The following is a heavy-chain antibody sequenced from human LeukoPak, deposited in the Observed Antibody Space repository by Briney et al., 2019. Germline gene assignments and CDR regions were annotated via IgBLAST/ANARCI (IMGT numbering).Heavy chain of an antibody. V-gene: IGHV1-8*03. D-gene: IGHD1-1*01. CDR1: GYTFTSYD. CDR2: MNPNSGNT. CDR3: ARGRVFVPRTGRGFFDY. Sequence: ASVKVSSKASGYTFTSYDINWVRQATGQGLEWMGWMNPNSGNTGYAQKFQGRVTITRNTSISTAYMELSSLRSEDTAVYYCARGRVFVPRTGRGFFDYWGQGTLVTVSS. J-gene: IGHJ4*02.